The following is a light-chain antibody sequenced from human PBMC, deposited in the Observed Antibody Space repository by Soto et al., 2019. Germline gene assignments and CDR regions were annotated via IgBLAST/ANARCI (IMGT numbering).Light chain of an antibody. CDR2: ENN. Sequence: QSVLTPPPSVSAAPGQKVTISCSGSSSNIGNNYVSWYQQLPGTAPKLLIYENNKRPSGIPDRFSGSKSGTSATLGITGLQTGDEADYYCGTWDSSLSAVFGTGTKVTVL. J-gene: IGLJ1*01. V-gene: IGLV1-51*02. CDR3: GTWDSSLSAV. CDR1: SSNIGNNY.